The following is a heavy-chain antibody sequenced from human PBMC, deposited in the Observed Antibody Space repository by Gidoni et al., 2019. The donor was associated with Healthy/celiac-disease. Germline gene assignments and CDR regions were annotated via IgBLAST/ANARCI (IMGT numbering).Heavy chain of an antibody. CDR3: ATAAPFDY. V-gene: IGHV1-24*01. J-gene: IGHJ4*02. CDR2: FDPEEGET. Sequence: QVQLVQPGAGVKKPGPSGKVSCKVSGYTLTALSMHWVRQAPGKGLEWMGGFDPEEGETIYAQKFPGRVAMTEHTSTDTAYMELSSLGSEDTAVYYCATAAPFDYWGQGTLVTFSS. CDR1: GYTLTALS.